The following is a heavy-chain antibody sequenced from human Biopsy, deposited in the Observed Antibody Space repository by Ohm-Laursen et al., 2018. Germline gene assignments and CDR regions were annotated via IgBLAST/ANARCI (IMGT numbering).Heavy chain of an antibody. CDR2: IDVSDYNT. Sequence: SLSSCAASGFSFDNYAMNWVRQAPGKGLEWVAHIDVSDYNTYYADSVRGRFTISRDNSKQMVHLEINSLTADDTAVYYCVKQWGGYNFDSWGQGTLVTVSS. CDR3: VKQWGGYNFDS. CDR1: GFSFDNYA. D-gene: IGHD1-14*01. V-gene: IGHV3-23*01. J-gene: IGHJ5*01.